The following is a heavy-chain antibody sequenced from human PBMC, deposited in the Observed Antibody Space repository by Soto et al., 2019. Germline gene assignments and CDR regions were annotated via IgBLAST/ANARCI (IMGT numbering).Heavy chain of an antibody. CDR2: ILYSGTT. V-gene: IGHV4-4*02. CDR1: GGSISSGW. Sequence: SETLSLTCAVPGGSISSGWWTWVRQPPGKGLEWIGEILYSGTTHYNSSLNSRVSISIDKSKKQFSLNLSSVTAADTAVYYCSSRVTDAPTWGQGTLVTVSS. D-gene: IGHD3-10*01. CDR3: SSRVTDAPT. J-gene: IGHJ5*02.